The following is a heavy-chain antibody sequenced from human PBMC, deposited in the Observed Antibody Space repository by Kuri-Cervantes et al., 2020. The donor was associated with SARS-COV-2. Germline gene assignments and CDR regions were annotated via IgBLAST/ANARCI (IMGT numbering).Heavy chain of an antibody. CDR2: IIPIFATA. CDR3: ASVTNGYSRQIEDY. Sequence: SVTVSCKASVGTFISYAISWVRQAPGQGLLWMGGIIPIFATANYAQKFQGRVTLTADKSTNTAYMRPSSLRSEDTAVYYCASVTNGYSRQIEDYWGQGTLVTVSS. D-gene: IGHD6-13*01. V-gene: IGHV1-69*06. J-gene: IGHJ4*02. CDR1: VGTFISYA.